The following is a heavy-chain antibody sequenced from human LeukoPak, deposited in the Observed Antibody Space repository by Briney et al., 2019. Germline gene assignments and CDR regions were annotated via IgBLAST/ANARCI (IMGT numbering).Heavy chain of an antibody. CDR2: ISGSGGST. CDR3: AKDQALYGDYVETSDAFDI. D-gene: IGHD4-17*01. J-gene: IGHJ3*02. V-gene: IGHV3-23*01. Sequence: GGSLRLSCAASGFTFSSYAMSWVRQAPGKGLEWVSAISGSGGSTYYADSVKGRFTISRDNSKNTLYLQMNSLRAEDTAVYYCAKDQALYGDYVETSDAFDIWGQGTMVTVSS. CDR1: GFTFSSYA.